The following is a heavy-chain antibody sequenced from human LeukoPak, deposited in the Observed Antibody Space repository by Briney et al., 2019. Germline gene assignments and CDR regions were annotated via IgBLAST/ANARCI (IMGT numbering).Heavy chain of an antibody. CDR2: IIPIFGSA. CDR3: ARSGYCSGGSCCSRPSDY. J-gene: IGHJ4*02. CDR1: GGTFSSYA. V-gene: IGHV1-69*13. Sequence: GASVKVSCKASGGTFSSYAISWVRQAPGQGLEWMGGIIPIFGSANYAQKFQGRVTITADESTSTAYMELSSLRSEDTAVYYCARSGYCSGGSCCSRPSDYWGQGTLVTVSS. D-gene: IGHD2-15*01.